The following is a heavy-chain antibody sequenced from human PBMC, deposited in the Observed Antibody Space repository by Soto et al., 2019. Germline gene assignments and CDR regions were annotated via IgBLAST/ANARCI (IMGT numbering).Heavy chain of an antibody. D-gene: IGHD2-2*01. CDR1: GGSVNRGSYY. J-gene: IGHJ6*02. Sequence: QVQLQESGPGLLKPSETLSLTCTVSGGSVNRGSYYWTWIRQPPGKGLEGIGYLYYNTNTNYNPSLKSRVTISVDTSKNQFSLKLSSVTAADTAVYYCARTYCTTTSCQAHGMDVWGQGTTVTVSS. CDR3: ARTYCTTTSCQAHGMDV. CDR2: LYYNTNT. V-gene: IGHV4-61*01.